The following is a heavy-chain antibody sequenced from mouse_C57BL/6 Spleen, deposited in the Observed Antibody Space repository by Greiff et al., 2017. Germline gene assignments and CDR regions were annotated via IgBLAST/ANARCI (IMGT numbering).Heavy chain of an antibody. CDR3: ARDRLRSGYFDV. CDR2: INYDGSST. V-gene: IGHV5-16*01. Sequence: EVQLVESEGGLVQPGSSMKLSCTASGFTFSDYYMAWVRQVPEKGLEWVANINYDGSSTYYLDSLKSRFIISRDNAKNILYLQMSSLKSEDTATYYCARDRLRSGYFDVWGTGTTVTVSS. D-gene: IGHD1-1*01. CDR1: GFTFSDYY. J-gene: IGHJ1*03.